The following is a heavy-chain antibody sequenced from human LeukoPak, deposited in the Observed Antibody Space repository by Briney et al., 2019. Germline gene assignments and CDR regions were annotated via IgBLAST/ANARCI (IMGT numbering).Heavy chain of an antibody. Sequence: NTSQTLSLTCPVSGGSISSGGYYWSWIRQHPGKGLEWIGYIYYSGNTYYNPSLKSRVTIAGDTSKNQFSLKLSSVTAADTAVYYCARGGYGSGSYYVDYWGQGTLVTVSS. CDR3: ARGGYGSGSYYVDY. CDR2: IYYSGNT. V-gene: IGHV4-31*03. CDR1: GGSISSGGYY. D-gene: IGHD3-10*01. J-gene: IGHJ4*02.